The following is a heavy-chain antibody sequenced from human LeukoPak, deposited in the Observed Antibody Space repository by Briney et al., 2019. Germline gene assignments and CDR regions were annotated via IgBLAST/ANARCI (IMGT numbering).Heavy chain of an antibody. CDR3: ARGEAYYYDSSGYSA. Sequence: GGSLRLSCAGSGFTFSSYSMNWVRQAPGKGLEWVSYISSSSSTIYYADSVKGRFTISRDNAKNSLYLQMNSLRAEDTAAYYCARGEAYYYDSSGYSAWGQGTLVTVSS. CDR1: GFTFSSYS. J-gene: IGHJ5*02. V-gene: IGHV3-48*01. D-gene: IGHD3-22*01. CDR2: ISSSSSTI.